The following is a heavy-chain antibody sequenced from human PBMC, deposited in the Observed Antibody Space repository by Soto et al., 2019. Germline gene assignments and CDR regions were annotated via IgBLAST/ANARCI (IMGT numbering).Heavy chain of an antibody. CDR1: GYTFTSYA. CDR3: ARDLAAVVPAAIDVAARPYYYYGMDV. D-gene: IGHD2-2*02. J-gene: IGHJ6*02. V-gene: IGHV1-3*01. Sequence: ASVKVSCKASGYTFTSYAMHWVRQAPGQRLEWMGWINAGNGNTKYSQKFQGRVTITRDTSASTAYMELSSLRSEDTAVYYCARDLAAVVPAAIDVAARPYYYYGMDVWGQGTTVTVSS. CDR2: INAGNGNT.